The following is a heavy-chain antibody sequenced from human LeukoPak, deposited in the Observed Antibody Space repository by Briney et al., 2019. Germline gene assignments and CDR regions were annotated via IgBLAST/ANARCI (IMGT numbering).Heavy chain of an antibody. J-gene: IGHJ4*02. V-gene: IGHV3-21*01. CDR3: ASEGIAAAGTPFDY. CDR1: GFTFSSYS. D-gene: IGHD6-13*01. Sequence: PGGSLRLSCAASGFTFSSYSMNWVRQAPGKGLEWVSSISSSSSYIYYADSVKGRFTISRDNAKNSLYLQMNSLRAEDTAVYYCASEGIAAAGTPFDYWGQGTLVTVSS. CDR2: ISSSSSYI.